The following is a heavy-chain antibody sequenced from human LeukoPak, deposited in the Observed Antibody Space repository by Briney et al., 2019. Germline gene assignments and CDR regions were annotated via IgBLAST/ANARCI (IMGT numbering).Heavy chain of an antibody. J-gene: IGHJ4*01. CDR1: GGSISSYY. Sequence: SETLSLTCSVSGGSISSYYWSWIRQPPGKGLEWIGYIYYSGSTNYNPSLKSRVTISVDTSENQLSLKLSSVTAADTAVYYCARAHSSRWYMDYWGHGTLVTVSS. CDR3: ARAHSSRWYMDY. CDR2: IYYSGST. D-gene: IGHD6-13*01. V-gene: IGHV4-59*01.